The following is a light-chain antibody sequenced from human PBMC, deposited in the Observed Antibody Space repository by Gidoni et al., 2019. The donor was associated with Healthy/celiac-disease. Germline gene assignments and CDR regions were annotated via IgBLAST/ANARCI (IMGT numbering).Light chain of an antibody. J-gene: IGKJ4*01. CDR1: QSVSSSY. CDR2: GAS. Sequence: ELVLTQSPGTLSLSPGERATLSCMASQSVSSSYLAWYQQKPVQAPRLLIYGASSRATGIPDRFSGSGSGTDFTLTISRLEPADFAVYYCQQSGSSPLTFGGGTKVEIK. V-gene: IGKV3-20*01. CDR3: QQSGSSPLT.